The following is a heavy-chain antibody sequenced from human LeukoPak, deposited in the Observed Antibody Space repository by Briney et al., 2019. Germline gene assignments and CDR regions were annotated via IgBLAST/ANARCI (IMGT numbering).Heavy chain of an antibody. Sequence: SETLSLTCTVSGGSLSTYYWSWIRQPAGKGLEWIGRIYTSGSTNYNPSLKSRVTISVDTSKNQFSLKLSSVTAADTAVYYCARYSSSPGSVAWFDPWGQGTLVTVSS. J-gene: IGHJ5*02. V-gene: IGHV4-4*07. CDR2: IYTSGST. CDR3: ARYSSSPGSVAWFDP. D-gene: IGHD6-6*01. CDR1: GGSLSTYY.